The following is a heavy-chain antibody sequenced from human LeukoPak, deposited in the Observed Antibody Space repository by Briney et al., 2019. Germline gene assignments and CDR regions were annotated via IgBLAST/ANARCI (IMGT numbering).Heavy chain of an antibody. CDR2: ISSSGITI. CDR1: GFTFSDYY. D-gene: IGHD3-22*01. CDR3: ARESPNANQDRSGYYDS. Sequence: GGSLRHSCASSGFTFSDYYFSWIRQAPGKGLEWVSYISSSGITIYYADSVKGRFTISRDNAKNSLYLQMNSLRAEDTAVYYCARESPNANQDRSGYYDSWGQGVLVTVSS. V-gene: IGHV3-11*04. J-gene: IGHJ5*01.